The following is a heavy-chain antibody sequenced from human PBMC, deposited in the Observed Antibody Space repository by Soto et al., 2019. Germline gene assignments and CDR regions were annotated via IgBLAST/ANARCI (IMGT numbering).Heavy chain of an antibody. V-gene: IGHV3-23*01. J-gene: IGHJ4*02. CDR1: GFTFSSYA. D-gene: IGHD1-1*01. CDR2: IRTSVGDT. Sequence: GGSLRLSCEASGFTFSSYAMNWVRQAPGKGLEWVSTIRTSVGDTYYAASVKGRFTISRDNSKSTVYLHLNSLRAEDTAIYYCAKAPIYDNGYFDSWGQGTLVTVSS. CDR3: AKAPIYDNGYFDS.